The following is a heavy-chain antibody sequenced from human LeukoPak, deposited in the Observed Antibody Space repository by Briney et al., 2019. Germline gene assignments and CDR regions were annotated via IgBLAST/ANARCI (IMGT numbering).Heavy chain of an antibody. J-gene: IGHJ5*02. V-gene: IGHV5-51*01. CDR2: IYPGDSDT. Sequence: GEALQISCKGSGYSFTGYWIGWVGQMPGKGLEGMGIIYPGDSDTRYSPSLQGQVTISADKSISTAYLQWSSLKASDTAMYYSAKLELRPLSYSSSWLRQGGWFDPWGQGTLVTVSS. D-gene: IGHD6-13*01. CDR1: GYSFTGYW. CDR3: AKLELRPLSYSSSWLRQGGWFDP.